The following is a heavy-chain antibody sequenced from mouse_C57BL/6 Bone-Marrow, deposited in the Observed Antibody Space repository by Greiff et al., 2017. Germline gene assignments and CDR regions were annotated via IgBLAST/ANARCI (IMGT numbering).Heavy chain of an antibody. CDR2: IDPNSGGT. J-gene: IGHJ2*01. CDR3: AMFPMTVVDFDY. CDR1: GYTFTSYW. Sequence: QVQLQQPGAELVKPGASVKLSCKASGYTFTSYWMHWVKQRPGRGLEWIGRIDPNSGGTNYNEKFKSKATLTVDKPSSTAYMQLSSLTSEDTAVYYCAMFPMTVVDFDYWGQGTTLTVSS. V-gene: IGHV1-72*01. D-gene: IGHD1-1*01.